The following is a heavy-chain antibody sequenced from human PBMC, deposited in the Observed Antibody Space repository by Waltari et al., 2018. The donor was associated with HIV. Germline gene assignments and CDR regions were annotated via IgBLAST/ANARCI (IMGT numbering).Heavy chain of an antibody. V-gene: IGHV4-38-2*01. D-gene: IGHD2-21*01. J-gene: IGHJ4*02. CDR2: IYHSGST. Sequence: QVQLQESGPGLVKPPETLSLTCAVSGYSISSGYYWGWIRQPPGKGLEWIGSIYHSGSTYYNPSLKSRVTISVDTSKNQFSLKLSSVTAADTAVYYCARGGGLVRDFDYWGQGTLVTVSS. CDR3: ARGGGLVRDFDY. CDR1: GYSISSGYY.